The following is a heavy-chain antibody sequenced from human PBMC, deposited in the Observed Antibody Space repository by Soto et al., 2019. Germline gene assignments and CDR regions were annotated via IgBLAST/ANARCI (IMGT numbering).Heavy chain of an antibody. V-gene: IGHV1-69*01. D-gene: IGHD3-22*01. J-gene: IGHJ4*02. CDR1: GGSFGNSA. CDR3: ARGGSGYTWFNEF. CDR2: FIPVYRTL. Sequence: QVQLVQSGAEVKKPGSSVKVSCKASGGSFGNSAINWVRQTPGQGLEWLGGFIPVYRTLNYAQKFQGRVTITADESTNTAYMELSSLRSEDTAIYYCARGGSGYTWFNEFWGQGTLVTVSS.